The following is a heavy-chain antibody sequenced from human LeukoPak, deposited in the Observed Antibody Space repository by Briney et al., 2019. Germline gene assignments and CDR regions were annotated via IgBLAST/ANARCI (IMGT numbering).Heavy chain of an antibody. CDR2: ISSSNNII. CDR1: GFAFSDYS. V-gene: IGHV3-11*04. CDR3: ATDRSWGGFDN. Sequence: GGSLRLSCAASGFAFSDYSMSWIRQAPGKGLEWVSYISSSNNIIYYADSVKGRFTVSRDNAKDTLYLQLNSLRVEDTAVYYCATDRSWGGFDNWGQGTLVTVSS. D-gene: IGHD3-16*01. J-gene: IGHJ4*02.